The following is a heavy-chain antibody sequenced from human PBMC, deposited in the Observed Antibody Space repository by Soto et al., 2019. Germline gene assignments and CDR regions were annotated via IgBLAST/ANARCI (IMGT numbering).Heavy chain of an antibody. Sequence: EVQLLESGGGLVQPGGSLRLSCAASAFTFSSYAMSWVRQAPGKGLEWVSAISASGGSTYYADSVKGRLTISRDSSENTLYLQMSSLRSDDTAVYCCAKGSGNSVYNFDNWGQGTLVTVSS. V-gene: IGHV3-23*01. CDR3: AKGSGNSVYNFDN. D-gene: IGHD1-26*01. CDR2: ISASGGST. J-gene: IGHJ4*02. CDR1: AFTFSSYA.